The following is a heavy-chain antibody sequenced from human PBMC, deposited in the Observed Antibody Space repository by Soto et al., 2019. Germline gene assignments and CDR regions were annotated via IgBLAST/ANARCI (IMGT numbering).Heavy chain of an antibody. CDR3: ARDKPITIGGPYDY. CDR2: TYYRSKWYN. CDR1: GYSVSSNSAA. D-gene: IGHD3-10*01. V-gene: IGHV6-1*01. J-gene: IGHJ4*02. Sequence: PSHTLSLTCAISGYSVSSNSAALNWIRQSPSRGLEWLGRTYYRSKWYNDYAVSVKSRITINPDTSKNQFSLQLNSVTPEDTAVYYCARDKPITIGGPYDYWGQGTLVTVSS.